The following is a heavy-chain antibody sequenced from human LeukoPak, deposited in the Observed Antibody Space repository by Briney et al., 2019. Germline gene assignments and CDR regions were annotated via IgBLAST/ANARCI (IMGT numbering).Heavy chain of an antibody. CDR2: IYYSGST. V-gene: IGHV4-61*01. D-gene: IGHD3-3*01. CDR3: ARDGYDFWRHYYYGMDV. Sequence: SETLSLTCTVSGGSVSSGSYYWSWIRQPPGKGLEWIGYIYYSGSTNYNPSLKSRVTISVDTSKNQFSLKLSSVTAADTAVYYCARDGYDFWRHYYYGMDVWGQGTTVTVSS. J-gene: IGHJ6*02. CDR1: GGSVSSGSYY.